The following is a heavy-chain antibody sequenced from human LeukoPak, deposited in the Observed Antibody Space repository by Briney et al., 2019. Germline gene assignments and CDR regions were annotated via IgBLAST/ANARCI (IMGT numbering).Heavy chain of an antibody. D-gene: IGHD2-15*01. CDR3: ARDAVRYCSGGSCYSKAFDI. V-gene: IGHV1-18*01. Sequence: ASVKVSCKASGYTFTSYGISWVRQAPGQGLEWMGWISAYNGNTNYAQKLQGRVTITTDTSTSTAYMELRSLRSDDTAVYYCARDAVRYCSGGSCYSKAFDIWGQGTMVTVSS. J-gene: IGHJ3*02. CDR2: ISAYNGNT. CDR1: GYTFTSYG.